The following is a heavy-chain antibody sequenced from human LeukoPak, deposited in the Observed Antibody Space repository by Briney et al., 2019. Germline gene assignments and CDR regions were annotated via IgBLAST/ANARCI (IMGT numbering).Heavy chain of an antibody. CDR1: GYTFTSYG. CDR3: ARYYGDYVRGRKGWFDP. CDR2: ISAYNGNT. D-gene: IGHD4-17*01. Sequence: ASVKVSCKASGYTFTSYGISWVRQAPGQALEWMGWISAYNGNTNYAQKLQGRVTMTTDTSTSTAYMELRSLRSDDTAVYYCARYYGDYVRGRKGWFDPWGQGTLVTVSS. J-gene: IGHJ5*02. V-gene: IGHV1-18*01.